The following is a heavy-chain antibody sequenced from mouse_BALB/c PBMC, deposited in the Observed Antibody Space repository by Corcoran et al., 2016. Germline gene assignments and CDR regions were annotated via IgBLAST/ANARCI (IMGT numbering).Heavy chain of an antibody. CDR3: ARGSSTDY. Sequence: EVQLQQSGAELVKPGASVKLSCTASGFNIKDTYMHWVKQRPEQGLEWLGRIDPANGNTKYDPKFQGKATITADKSANTAYLPLSSLTSEDTAVYYCARGSSTDYWGQGTTLTVSS. CDR2: IDPANGNT. V-gene: IGHV14-3*02. J-gene: IGHJ2*01. D-gene: IGHD1-1*01. CDR1: GFNIKDTY.